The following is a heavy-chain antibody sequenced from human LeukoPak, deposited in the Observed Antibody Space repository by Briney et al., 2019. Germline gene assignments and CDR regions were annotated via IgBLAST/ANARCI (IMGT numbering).Heavy chain of an antibody. Sequence: GGSLRLSCAAAGFTFSSYWMSWVRQAPGKGLEWVANIKQGGSEKYYVDSVKGRFTISRDNAKNSLYLQMNSARAEDTAVYYCARGGRDGYNYDYGGQGTLVTVSS. CDR1: GFTFSSYW. CDR3: ARGGRDGYNYDY. V-gene: IGHV3-7*04. CDR2: IKQGGSEK. J-gene: IGHJ4*02. D-gene: IGHD5-24*01.